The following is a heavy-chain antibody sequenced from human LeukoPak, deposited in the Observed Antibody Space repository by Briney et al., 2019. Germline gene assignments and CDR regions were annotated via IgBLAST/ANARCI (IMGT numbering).Heavy chain of an antibody. D-gene: IGHD2-21*01. Sequence: GGSLRLSCAASGFTFSIYSMNWVRQAPGKGLEWVSSISSSSSDIYYADSVRGRFTISRDNSKNTLYLQMNSLRAEDAAVYFCAKAPVTSCRGAYCYPFDSWGQGTLVTVSS. J-gene: IGHJ4*02. CDR2: ISSSSSDI. CDR3: AKAPVTSCRGAYCYPFDS. V-gene: IGHV3-21*04. CDR1: GFTFSIYS.